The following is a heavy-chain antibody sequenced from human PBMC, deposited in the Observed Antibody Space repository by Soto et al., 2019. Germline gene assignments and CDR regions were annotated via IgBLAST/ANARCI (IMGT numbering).Heavy chain of an antibody. CDR2: ISRSSTGI. CDR3: ARAVTWGLDV. V-gene: IGHV3-48*02. Sequence: EVRLVESGGGLVQPGGSLRLSCAASGFTFSLYSMSWVRQAPGKGLEWVSYISRSSTGIHYADSVKGRFTISRDDATNSMHLQMNSLSDGDTAVYYCARAVTWGLDVWGQGTTVSISS. D-gene: IGHD3-10*01. CDR1: GFTFSLYS. J-gene: IGHJ6*02.